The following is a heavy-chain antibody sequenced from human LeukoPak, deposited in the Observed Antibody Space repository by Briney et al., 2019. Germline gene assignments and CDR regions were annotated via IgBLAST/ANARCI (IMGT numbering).Heavy chain of an antibody. V-gene: IGHV4-4*07. J-gene: IGHJ4*02. Sequence: SETLSLTCTVSGGSISTYFWSWLRQPAGKGLEWIGRIYTSGSTNFNPSLTSRVTMSVDTSKNQFSLKLSSVTAADTAVYYCAGEVGYSYGSDYWGQGTLVTVSS. D-gene: IGHD5-18*01. CDR2: IYTSGST. CDR1: GGSISTYF. CDR3: AGEVGYSYGSDY.